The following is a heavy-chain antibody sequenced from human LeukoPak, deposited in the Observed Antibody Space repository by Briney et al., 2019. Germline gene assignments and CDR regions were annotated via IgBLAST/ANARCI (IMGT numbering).Heavy chain of an antibody. V-gene: IGHV3-66*02. D-gene: IGHD5-24*01. Sequence: QPGGSLRLSCAASGFTVSSGFMSWVRQAPGKGLEWVSVIYSGQNTYYADSVKGRFTISRDNSKNTVYLQMNRLRVEDTAVYYCARGLEMTDPFGYWGQGTLVTVSS. CDR3: ARGLEMTDPFGY. CDR2: IYSGQNT. J-gene: IGHJ4*02. CDR1: GFTVSSGF.